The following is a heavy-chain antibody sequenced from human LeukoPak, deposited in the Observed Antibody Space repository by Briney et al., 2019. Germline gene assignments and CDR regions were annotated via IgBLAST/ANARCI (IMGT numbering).Heavy chain of an antibody. Sequence: GGSLRLSCEGSGFTFSNYWMSWVCQAPGKGLECVANIQQHGSETYYGDSVKGRFTTSRDNAKNSLYLQMNSLRAEDTAVYYCATYSSSNGREFQYWGQGTLVTVSS. V-gene: IGHV3-7*01. D-gene: IGHD2-2*01. CDR3: ATYSSSNGREFQY. J-gene: IGHJ1*01. CDR1: GFTFSNYW. CDR2: IQQHGSET.